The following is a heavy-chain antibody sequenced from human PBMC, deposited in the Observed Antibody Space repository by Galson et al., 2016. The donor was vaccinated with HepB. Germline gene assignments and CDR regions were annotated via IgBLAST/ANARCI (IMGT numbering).Heavy chain of an antibody. Sequence: SLRLSCAASGFTFSSYSMAWVRQAPGRGLEWVSGISGSGASTTYADSVKGRFTISGDNSKNALHLQMNSLRAEDTAMYFCARHFSGSYLGQGTLVTVSS. D-gene: IGHD3-22*01. CDR3: ARHFSGSY. CDR2: ISGSGAST. CDR1: GFTFSSYS. J-gene: IGHJ4*02. V-gene: IGHV3-23*01.